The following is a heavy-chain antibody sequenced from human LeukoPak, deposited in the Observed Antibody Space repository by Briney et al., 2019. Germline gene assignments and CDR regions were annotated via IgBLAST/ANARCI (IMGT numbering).Heavy chain of an antibody. V-gene: IGHV1-18*01. CDR1: GYTFTSYG. J-gene: IGHJ4*02. CDR2: ISAYNGNT. D-gene: IGHD3-10*01. Sequence: GASVKVSSKASGYTFTSYGISWVRQAPGQGLEWMGWISAYNGNTNYAQTLQGRVSMTTDTSTSTAYMELRSLRSDDTAVYYCARDGAVGSYYGSGGADYWGQGTLLTVSS. CDR3: ARDGAVGSYYGSGGADY.